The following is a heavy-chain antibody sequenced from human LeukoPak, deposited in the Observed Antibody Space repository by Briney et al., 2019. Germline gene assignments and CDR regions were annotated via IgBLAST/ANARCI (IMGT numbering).Heavy chain of an antibody. CDR1: GGTFSSYA. CDR2: INTNTGNP. V-gene: IGHV7-4-1*02. CDR3: ARDQGDTSGYYQDAFDI. D-gene: IGHD3-22*01. Sequence: ASVKVSCKASGGTFSSYAISWVRQAPGQGLEWMGWINTNTGNPTYAQGFTGRFVFSMDTSVSTAYLQISSLKAEDTAVYYCARDQGDTSGYYQDAFDIWGQGTMVTVSS. J-gene: IGHJ3*02.